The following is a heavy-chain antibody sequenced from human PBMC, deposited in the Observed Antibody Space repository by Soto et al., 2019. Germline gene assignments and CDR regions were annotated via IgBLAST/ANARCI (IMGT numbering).Heavy chain of an antibody. V-gene: IGHV4-59*01. Sequence: SEILSLTCTVSGGSISSYYWSWIRQPPGKGLEWIGYIHYSGSTNYNPSLKSRVTISVDTSKNQFSLKLSSVTAADTAVYYCARYRVNIVVVPAATAWFDPWGQGTLVTVSS. J-gene: IGHJ5*02. CDR3: ARYRVNIVVVPAATAWFDP. D-gene: IGHD2-2*01. CDR2: IHYSGST. CDR1: GGSISSYY.